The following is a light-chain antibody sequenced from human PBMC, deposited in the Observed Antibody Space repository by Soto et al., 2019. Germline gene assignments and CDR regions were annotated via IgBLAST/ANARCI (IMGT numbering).Light chain of an antibody. Sequence: DIQMTQSPSSVSASVGDRVTITCRASQFISSWLGWYQQKPGKAPKLLIYAASRLQIGVPSRFSGSESGTDFTLTISSLQPEDSATYYCQQANSFPWTFGQGTEVEIK. V-gene: IGKV1-12*01. CDR2: AAS. CDR3: QQANSFPWT. J-gene: IGKJ1*01. CDR1: QFISSW.